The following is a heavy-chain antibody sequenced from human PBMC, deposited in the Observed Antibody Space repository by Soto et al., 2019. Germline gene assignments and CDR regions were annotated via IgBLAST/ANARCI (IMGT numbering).Heavy chain of an antibody. CDR2: IYYSGST. J-gene: IGHJ4*02. V-gene: IGHV4-31*03. D-gene: IGHD3-22*01. Sequence: PSETLSLTCTVSGGSISSGGYYWSWIRQHPGKGLEWIGYIYYSGSTYYNPSLKSRVTISVDTSKNQFSLKLSSVTAADTAVYYCARFGYSTNIGIDYWGQGTLVTVYS. CDR1: GGSISSGGYY. CDR3: ARFGYSTNIGIDY.